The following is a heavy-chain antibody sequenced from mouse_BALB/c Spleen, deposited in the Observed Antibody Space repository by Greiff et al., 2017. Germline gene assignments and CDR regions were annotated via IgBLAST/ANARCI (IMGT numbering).Heavy chain of an antibody. CDR1: GFTFSSYT. CDR2: ISSGGSYT. J-gene: IGHJ3*01. Sequence: EVQGVESGGGLVKPGGSLKLSCAASGFTFSSYTMSWVRQTPEKRLEWVATISSGGSYTYYPDSVKGRFTISRDNAKNTLYLQMSSLKSEDTAMYYCTKANWDRAWFAYWGQGTLVTVSA. V-gene: IGHV5-6-4*01. CDR3: TKANWDRAWFAY. D-gene: IGHD4-1*01.